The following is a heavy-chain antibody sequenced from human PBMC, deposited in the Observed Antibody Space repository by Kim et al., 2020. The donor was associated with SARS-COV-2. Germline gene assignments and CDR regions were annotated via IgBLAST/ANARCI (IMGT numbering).Heavy chain of an antibody. V-gene: IGHV3-21*01. CDR3: ARYDSSTYSFAFDL. J-gene: IGHJ2*01. D-gene: IGHD3-22*01. Sequence: GGSLRLSCAASGFTLTTCSMNWVRQAPGKRLEWVSSISSSGSFIYYADSVKGRFTISRDIAKNSLHLQMDSLRAEDTAVYYCARYDSSTYSFAFDLWGRGTLVTVSS. CDR2: ISSSGSFI. CDR1: GFTLTTCS.